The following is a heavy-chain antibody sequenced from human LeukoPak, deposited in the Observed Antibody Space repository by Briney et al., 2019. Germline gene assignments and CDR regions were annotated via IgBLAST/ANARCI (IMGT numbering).Heavy chain of an antibody. V-gene: IGHV3-9*01. J-gene: IGHJ4*02. CDR1: GFSFDDYA. D-gene: IGHD6-19*01. CDR3: AKAVSTGWYVGIDY. Sequence: GRSLRLSCAASGFSFDDYAMHWVRQAPGKGLEWVSGINWNSDIIYYADSVKGRFIISRDNAKISLHLQMNSLRPEDTAFYYCAKAVSTGWYVGIDYWGQGALVTVFS. CDR2: INWNSDII.